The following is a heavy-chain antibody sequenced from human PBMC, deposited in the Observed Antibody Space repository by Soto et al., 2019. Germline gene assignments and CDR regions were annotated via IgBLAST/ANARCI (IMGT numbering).Heavy chain of an antibody. V-gene: IGHV4-34*01. J-gene: IGHJ4*02. CDR1: GGSFSGYY. CDR3: ARSGYSGYDPINFDY. D-gene: IGHD5-12*01. Sequence: SETLSLTCAVYGGSFSGYYWSWIRQPPGKGLEWIGEINHSGSTNYNPSLKSRVTISVDTSKNQFSLKLSSVTAADTAVYYCARSGYSGYDPINFDYWGQGTLVTVSS. CDR2: INHSGST.